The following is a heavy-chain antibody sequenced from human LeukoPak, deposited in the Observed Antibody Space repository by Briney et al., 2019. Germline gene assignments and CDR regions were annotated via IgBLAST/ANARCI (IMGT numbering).Heavy chain of an antibody. CDR2: ISGSGGST. V-gene: IGHV3-23*01. CDR1: GFTFSSYA. J-gene: IGHJ4*02. CDR3: ANSHDSSGYYYGYYFDY. D-gene: IGHD3-22*01. Sequence: QPGGSLRLSCAASGFTFSSYAMSWVRQAPGKGVEWVSAISGSGGSTYYADSVKGRFTISRDNSKNTLYLQMNSLRAEDTPVYYCANSHDSSGYYYGYYFDYWGQGTLVTVSS.